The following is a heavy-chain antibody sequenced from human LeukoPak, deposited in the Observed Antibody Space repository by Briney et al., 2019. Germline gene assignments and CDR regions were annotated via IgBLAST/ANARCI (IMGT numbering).Heavy chain of an antibody. CDR1: GYTFTSYG. J-gene: IGHJ4*02. Sequence: ASVKVSCKASGYTFTSYGVSWVRQAPGQGLKWMGWISAYNGNANYAQKLQGRVTMTTDTSTSTAYMELRSLRSDDTAVYYCARGDYGSGSYRYFDYWGQGTLVTVSS. D-gene: IGHD3-10*01. V-gene: IGHV1-18*01. CDR3: ARGDYGSGSYRYFDY. CDR2: ISAYNGNA.